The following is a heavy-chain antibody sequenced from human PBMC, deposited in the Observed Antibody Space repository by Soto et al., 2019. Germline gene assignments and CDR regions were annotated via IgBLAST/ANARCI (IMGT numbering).Heavy chain of an antibody. CDR3: ARDYGVITYYYYYYMDV. Sequence: GGSLRLSCAASGFTFSSYSMNWVRQAPGKGLEWVSYISSSSSTIYYADSVKGRFTISRDNAKNSLYLQMNSLRAEDTAVYYCARDYGVITYYYYYYMDVWGKGTTVTVSS. V-gene: IGHV3-48*01. CDR1: GFTFSSYS. D-gene: IGHD3-16*02. J-gene: IGHJ6*03. CDR2: ISSSSSTI.